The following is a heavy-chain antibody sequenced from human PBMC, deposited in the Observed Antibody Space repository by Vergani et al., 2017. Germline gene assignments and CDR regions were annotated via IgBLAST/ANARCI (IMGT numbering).Heavy chain of an antibody. Sequence: QVQLVQSGAEVKKPGSSVKVSCKASGGTFSSYAISWVRQAPGQGLEWMGGIIPIFGTANYAQKFQGRVTITADESTSTAYMELSSLRSEDTAVYYWAREERIVVVITGDYYYGMDVWGQGTTVTVSS. CDR2: IIPIFGTA. CDR1: GGTFSSYA. D-gene: IGHD3-22*01. J-gene: IGHJ6*02. CDR3: AREERIVVVITGDYYYGMDV. V-gene: IGHV1-69*01.